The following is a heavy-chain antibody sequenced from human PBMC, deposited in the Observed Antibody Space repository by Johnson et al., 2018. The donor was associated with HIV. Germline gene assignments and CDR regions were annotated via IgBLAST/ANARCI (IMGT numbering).Heavy chain of an antibody. CDR1: GFTFSSYA. Sequence: EVQLVESGGGLVKPGGSLRLSCAASGFTFSSYAMHWVRQAPGKGLEWVSGITWNGGSTSDADSVKGRFTISRDNAKNSLYLQMNSLRAEDTALYYCARDLDSSSSEDAFDIWGQGTMVTVSS. J-gene: IGHJ3*02. V-gene: IGHV3-20*04. CDR3: ARDLDSSSSEDAFDI. CDR2: ITWNGGST. D-gene: IGHD6-6*01.